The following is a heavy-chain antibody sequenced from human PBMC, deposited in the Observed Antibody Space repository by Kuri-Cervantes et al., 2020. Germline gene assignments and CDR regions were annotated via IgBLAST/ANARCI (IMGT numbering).Heavy chain of an antibody. CDR1: GFTFSSYG. V-gene: IGHV3-48*02. J-gene: IGHJ6*02. CDR2: ISSSSSTI. D-gene: IGHD6-6*01. Sequence: GESLKISCAASGFTFSSYGVHWVRQAPGKGLEWVSYISSSSSTIYYADSVKGRFTISRDNAKNSLYLQMNSLRDEDTAVYYCAREGAARPRENYYYGMDVWGQGTTVTVSS. CDR3: AREGAARPRENYYYGMDV.